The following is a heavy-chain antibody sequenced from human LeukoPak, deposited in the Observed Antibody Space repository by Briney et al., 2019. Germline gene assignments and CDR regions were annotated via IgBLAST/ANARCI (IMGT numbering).Heavy chain of an antibody. Sequence: QPGRSLRLSCAASGVTFSSYAMHWVRQAPGKGLEWVAVISYDGSNKYYADSVKGRFTISRDNSKNTLYLQMNSLRAEDTAVYYCARDRVGATDYFDYWGQGTLVTVSS. J-gene: IGHJ4*02. CDR3: ARDRVGATDYFDY. D-gene: IGHD1-26*01. CDR2: ISYDGSNK. V-gene: IGHV3-30-3*01. CDR1: GVTFSSYA.